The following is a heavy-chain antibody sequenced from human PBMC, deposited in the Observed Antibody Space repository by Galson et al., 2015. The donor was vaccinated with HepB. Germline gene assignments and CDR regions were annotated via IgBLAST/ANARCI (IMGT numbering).Heavy chain of an antibody. CDR1: GFTFSSYA. V-gene: IGHV3-23*01. CDR2: ISSSGGTT. Sequence: SLRLSCAASGFTFSSYAMNWVRQAPGKGLEWVSTISSSGGTTSYADSVKGRFTISRDNSKNTLFVQMNSPRAEDTAVYYCVKGVVAAYYDAFDIWGQGTMVTVSS. J-gene: IGHJ3*02. CDR3: VKGVVAAYYDAFDI. D-gene: IGHD2-15*01.